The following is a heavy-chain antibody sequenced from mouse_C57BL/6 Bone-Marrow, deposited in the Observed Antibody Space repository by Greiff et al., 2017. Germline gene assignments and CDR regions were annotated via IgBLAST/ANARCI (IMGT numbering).Heavy chain of an antibody. CDR3: AREGFDF. Sequence: EVQLVESGGDLVKPGGSLKLSCAASGFTFSSYGMSWVRQTPDKRLEWVATISSGGSYTYYPDSVKGRFTISRDNAKNTLYLQMSSLKSEDTAMYYCAREGFDFWGRGTTITVSS. CDR1: GFTFSSYG. J-gene: IGHJ2*01. V-gene: IGHV5-6*01. CDR2: ISSGGSYT.